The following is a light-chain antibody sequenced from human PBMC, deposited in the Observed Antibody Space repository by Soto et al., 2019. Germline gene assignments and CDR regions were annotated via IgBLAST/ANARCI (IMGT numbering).Light chain of an antibody. CDR3: QQYGSSPPWT. CDR2: GAS. CDR1: QSVSSSF. Sequence: EIVLTQSPGTLSLSPGERATLSCRASQSVSSSFLAWYQQKPGQAHRLLIYGASIRATGIPDRFSGSGSGTDFTLTISRLEPEDFAVYYCQQYGSSPPWTFGQGTKVEIK. V-gene: IGKV3-20*01. J-gene: IGKJ1*01.